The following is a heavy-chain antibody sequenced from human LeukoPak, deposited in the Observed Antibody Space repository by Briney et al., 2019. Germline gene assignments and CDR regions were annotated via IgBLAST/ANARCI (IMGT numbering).Heavy chain of an antibody. CDR2: IKQDGNEK. CDR3: AMATRWLNFDY. V-gene: IGHV3-7*01. J-gene: IGHJ4*02. CDR1: GFTFSNYW. D-gene: IGHD5-24*01. Sequence: GGSLRLSCAASGFTFSNYWMSWVRQAPGKGLEWVANIKQDGNEKYYVDSVKGRFTISRDNAKNSLYLQVNSLRAEDTAVYYCAMATRWLNFDYWGQGTLVTVSS.